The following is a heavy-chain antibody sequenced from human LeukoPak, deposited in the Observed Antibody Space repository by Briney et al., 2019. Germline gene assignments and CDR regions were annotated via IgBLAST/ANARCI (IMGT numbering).Heavy chain of an antibody. Sequence: QTGGSLRLSCTTSGFNFNNAWMNWVRQAPGKGLEWVAVISYDGRNIHYPDSVKGRFTISRDISTDTLWLQMDSLRTEDTAVYYCAKGPLRGTAAAIDYWGQGTLVTVSS. V-gene: IGHV3-30*18. D-gene: IGHD2-2*01. CDR3: AKGPLRGTAAAIDY. CDR2: ISYDGRNI. J-gene: IGHJ4*02. CDR1: GFNFNNAW.